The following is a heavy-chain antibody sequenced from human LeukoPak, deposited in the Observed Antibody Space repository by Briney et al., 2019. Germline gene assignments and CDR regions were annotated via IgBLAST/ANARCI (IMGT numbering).Heavy chain of an antibody. CDR2: IYSGGST. Sequence: AGGSLRLSCAASGFTVSSNYMSWVRQAPGKGLEWVSVIYSGGSTYYADSVKGRFTISRDNSKNTLYPQMNSLRAEDTAVYYCARETTIFGVVIDYWGQGTLVTVSS. J-gene: IGHJ4*02. CDR1: GFTVSSNY. CDR3: ARETTIFGVVIDY. V-gene: IGHV3-66*02. D-gene: IGHD3-3*01.